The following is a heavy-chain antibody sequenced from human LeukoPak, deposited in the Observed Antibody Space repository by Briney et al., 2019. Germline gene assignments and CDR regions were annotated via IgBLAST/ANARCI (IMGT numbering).Heavy chain of an antibody. Sequence: PSETLSLTCTVSGGSIRSYYWSWIRQPAGKGLEWIGRIYTSGSTNYNPSLKSRVTMSVDTSKNQFSLKLSSVTAADTAVYYCARVGPPAAIEYYFDYWGQGTLVTVSS. CDR1: GGSIRSYY. V-gene: IGHV4-4*07. D-gene: IGHD2-2*02. J-gene: IGHJ4*02. CDR3: ARVGPPAAIEYYFDY. CDR2: IYTSGST.